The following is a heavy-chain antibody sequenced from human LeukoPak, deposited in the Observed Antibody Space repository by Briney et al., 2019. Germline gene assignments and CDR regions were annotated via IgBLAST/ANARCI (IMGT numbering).Heavy chain of an antibody. CDR3: ARVGWPQKYTPYYYYYMDV. J-gene: IGHJ6*03. CDR1: GGSISSYY. V-gene: IGHV4-59*12. D-gene: IGHD2-2*02. CDR2: IYYSGST. Sequence: SETLSLTCTVSGGSISSYYWSWIRQPPGKGLEWIGYIYYSGSTNYNPSLKSRVTISVDTSKNQFSLKLKSVTAADTAVYYCARVGWPQKYTPYYYYYMDVWGKGTTVTVSS.